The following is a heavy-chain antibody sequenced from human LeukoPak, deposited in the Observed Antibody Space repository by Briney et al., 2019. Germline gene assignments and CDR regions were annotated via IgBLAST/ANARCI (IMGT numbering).Heavy chain of an antibody. CDR2: IYYSGST. Sequence: SETLSLTCTVSGVSISSYYWSWIRQPPGKGLEWIGYIYYSGSTNYNPSLKSRVTISVDTSKNQFSLKLSSVTAADTAVYYCARDYSNYFDYWGQGTLVTVSS. V-gene: IGHV4-59*01. J-gene: IGHJ4*02. CDR3: ARDYSNYFDY. D-gene: IGHD4-11*01. CDR1: GVSISSYY.